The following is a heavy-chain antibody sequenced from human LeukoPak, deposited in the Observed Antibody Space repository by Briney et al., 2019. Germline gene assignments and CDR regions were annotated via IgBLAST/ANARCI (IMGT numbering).Heavy chain of an antibody. D-gene: IGHD4-17*01. V-gene: IGHV1-69*05. CDR3: ASDGGGLRYAGPLDY. CDR2: IIPIFGTA. Sequence: SVKVSCKASGGTFSSYAISWVRQAPGQGLEWMGRIIPIFGTANYAQKFQGRVTITTDESTSTAYMELSSLRSEDTAVYYCASDGGGLRYAGPLDYWGQGTLVTVSS. J-gene: IGHJ4*02. CDR1: GGTFSSYA.